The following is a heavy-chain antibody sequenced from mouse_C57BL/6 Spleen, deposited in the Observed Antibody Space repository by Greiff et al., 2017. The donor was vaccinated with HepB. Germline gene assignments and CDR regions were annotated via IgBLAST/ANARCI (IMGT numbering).Heavy chain of an antibody. V-gene: IGHV1-55*01. J-gene: IGHJ2*01. D-gene: IGHD3-2*02. CDR3: ARGSSSGYGGYFDY. CDR2: IYPGSGST. CDR1: GYTFTSYW. Sequence: QVHVKQSGAELVKPGASVKMSCKASGYTFTSYWITWVKQRPGQGLEWIGDIYPGSGSTNYNEKFKSKATLTVDTSSSTAYMQLSSLTSEDSAVYYCARGSSSGYGGYFDYWGQGTTLTVSS.